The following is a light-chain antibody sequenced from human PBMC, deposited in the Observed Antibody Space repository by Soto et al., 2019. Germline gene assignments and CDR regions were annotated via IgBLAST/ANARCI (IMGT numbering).Light chain of an antibody. J-gene: IGKJ2*01. CDR1: PSVLSSSNSKNY. V-gene: IGKV4-1*01. Sequence: DFVMTQTPDSLAVSLGERATINCKSSPSVLSSSNSKNYLAWYQQKPGQPPKLLIYWASTRDSGVPDRFSGSGSGTDSTLTISSLQAEDVAVYYCQQYYSTPYTFGQGTKLEIK. CDR3: QQYYSTPYT. CDR2: WAS.